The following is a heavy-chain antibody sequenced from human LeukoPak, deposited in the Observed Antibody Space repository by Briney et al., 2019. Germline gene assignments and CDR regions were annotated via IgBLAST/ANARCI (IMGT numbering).Heavy chain of an antibody. CDR1: GFTFSSYS. CDR3: ARDLRVVPRAFYI. J-gene: IGHJ3*02. V-gene: IGHV3-21*01. Sequence: PGGSLRLSCAASGFTFSSYSMNWVRQAPGKGLGWVSSISSSSSYIYYADSVKGRFTISRDNAKNSLYLQMNSLRAEDTAVYYCARDLRVVPRAFYIWGQGTMVPVSS. CDR2: ISSSSSYI. D-gene: IGHD3-22*01.